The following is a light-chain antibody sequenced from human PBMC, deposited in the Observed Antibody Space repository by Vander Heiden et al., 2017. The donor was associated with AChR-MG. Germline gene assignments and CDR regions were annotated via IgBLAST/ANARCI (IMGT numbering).Light chain of an antibody. CDR2: LGS. J-gene: IGKJ4*01. CDR3: MQALQIPVT. CDR1: QSLLHSNGYNY. V-gene: IGKV2-28*01. Sequence: DIVMTQPPLSLPVIPGEPASISCRSSQSLLHSNGYNYLDWYLQKPGQSPQLLIYLGSNRASGVPDRFSGSGSGTDFTLKISRVEAEDVRVYYCMQALQIPVTFGGGTKVEIK.